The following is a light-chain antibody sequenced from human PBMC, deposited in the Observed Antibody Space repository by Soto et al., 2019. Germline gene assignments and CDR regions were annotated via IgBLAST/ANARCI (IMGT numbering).Light chain of an antibody. J-gene: IGLJ1*01. V-gene: IGLV2-14*01. CDR1: SSDVGGYNY. Sequence: QSALTQPASVSGSPGQSITISCTGTSSDVGGYNYVSWYQQHPGKAPKLMIYDVSYRPSGVSNRFSGSKSGNTASLTLSGLQAEDEADYYCSSYTSGSAYVFGTGTKVTVL. CDR3: SSYTSGSAYV. CDR2: DVS.